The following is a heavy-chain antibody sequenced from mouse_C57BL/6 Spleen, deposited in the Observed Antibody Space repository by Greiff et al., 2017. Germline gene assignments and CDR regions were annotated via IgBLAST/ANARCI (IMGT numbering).Heavy chain of an antibody. CDR2: IDPSDSET. CDR1: GYTFTSYW. CDR3: ARGEYSDDGGDY. D-gene: IGHD2-12*01. V-gene: IGHV1-52*01. Sequence: QVQLQQPGAELVRPGSSVKLSCKASGYTFTSYWMHWVKQRPIQGLEWIGNIDPSDSETHYNQKFKDKATLTVDKSSSTAYMQLSSLTSEDSAVYYCARGEYSDDGGDYWGQGTSVTVSS. J-gene: IGHJ4*01.